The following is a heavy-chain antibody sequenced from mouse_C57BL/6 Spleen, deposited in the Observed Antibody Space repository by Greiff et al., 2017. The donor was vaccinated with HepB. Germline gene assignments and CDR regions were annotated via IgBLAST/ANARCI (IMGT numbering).Heavy chain of an antibody. CDR1: GYSITSDY. Sequence: VQLKESGPGLAKPPQTLSLTCSVTGYSITSDYWNWLRKFPGNKLEYMGYISYSGSTYYNPSLKSRISITRDTSKNQYYLQLNSVTTEDTATYYCARYPYYDGSSSSYWYFDGWGTGMTATISP. J-gene: IGHJ1*02. V-gene: IGHV3-8*01. CDR3: ARYPYYDGSSSSYWYFDG. D-gene: IGHD1-1*01. CDR2: ISYSGST.